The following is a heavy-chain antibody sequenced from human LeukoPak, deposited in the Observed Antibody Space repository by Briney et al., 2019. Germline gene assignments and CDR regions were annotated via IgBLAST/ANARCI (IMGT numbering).Heavy chain of an antibody. CDR3: YYYTNDDFGM. D-gene: IGHD3-22*01. V-gene: IGHV3-23*01. CDR2: ISGDGENT. J-gene: IGHJ3*02. Sequence: GGSLRLSCAASGFTFSSYAMSWVRQAPGKGLEWVSSISGDGENTYYGDSVKGRFTISRDNSKNTLYLQMNSLRAEDTAVYYGYYYTNDDFGMWGQGTMVTVSS. CDR1: GFTFSSYA.